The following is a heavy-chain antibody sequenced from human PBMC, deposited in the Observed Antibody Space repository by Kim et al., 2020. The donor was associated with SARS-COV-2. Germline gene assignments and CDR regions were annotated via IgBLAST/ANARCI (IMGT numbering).Heavy chain of an antibody. CDR3: VKDIGYSYGPYYFDY. J-gene: IGHJ4*02. Sequence: GGSLRLSCAASGFTFGDYAMYWVRQTPGKGLEWVSGISWNSGTIDYADSVKGRFTISRDNAKNSLSLQMNSLRAEDTALYYCVKDIGYSYGPYYFDYWGQGTLVTVSS. V-gene: IGHV3-9*01. D-gene: IGHD5-18*01. CDR1: GFTFGDYA. CDR2: ISWNSGTI.